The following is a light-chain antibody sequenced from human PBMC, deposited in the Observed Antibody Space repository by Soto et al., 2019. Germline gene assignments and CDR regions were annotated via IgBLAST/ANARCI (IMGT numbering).Light chain of an antibody. J-gene: IGKJ2*02. CDR1: QSISPW. V-gene: IGKV1-5*03. Sequence: DIQMTQSPSTLSASVGDRVTITCRARQSISPWLAWYQQKPGKAPNLLIYKASELETGVPSRFSGSGSGTEYTLTISSLQPDDFATYYCQQYHSYSCTFGQGTKQEI. CDR3: QQYHSYSCT. CDR2: KAS.